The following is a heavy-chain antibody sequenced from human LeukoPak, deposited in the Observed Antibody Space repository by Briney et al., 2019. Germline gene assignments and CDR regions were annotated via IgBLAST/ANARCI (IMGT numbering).Heavy chain of an antibody. V-gene: IGHV1-18*01. CDR3: ARAREDYYDSSGYDY. Sequence: ASVKVSCKASGYTFTSYGISWVRQAPGQGLEWMGWISAYNGNTNYAQKLQGRVTMTTDTSTSTAYMELRSLRSDDTAVYYCARAREDYYDSSGYDYWGQGTLVTVSS. J-gene: IGHJ4*02. CDR2: ISAYNGNT. CDR1: GYTFTSYG. D-gene: IGHD3-22*01.